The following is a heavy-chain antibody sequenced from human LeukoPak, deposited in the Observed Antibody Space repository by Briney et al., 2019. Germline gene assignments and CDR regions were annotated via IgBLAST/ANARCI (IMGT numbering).Heavy chain of an antibody. CDR3: ARHGSIATGAFTH. D-gene: IGHD6-13*01. V-gene: IGHV4-39*01. J-gene: IGHJ4*02. CDR2: NSGST. Sequence: SETLSLTCTVSGGSISSSSYYWGWIRQPPGKGLEWMGSNSGSTYYNPSLKSRATISVDTSKNQFSLKLGSVPAADTAVYYCARHGSIATGAFTHWGQGTLVTVSS. CDR1: GGSISSSSYY.